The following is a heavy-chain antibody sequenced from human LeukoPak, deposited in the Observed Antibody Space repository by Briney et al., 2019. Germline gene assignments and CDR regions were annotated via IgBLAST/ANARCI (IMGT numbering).Heavy chain of an antibody. V-gene: IGHV4-34*01. CDR2: INHSGST. CDR3: ARGSASYYFDY. CDR1: GGSFSGYY. Sequence: TSETLSLTCAVYGGSFSGYYWSWIRQPPGKGLEWIGEINHSGSTNYNPSLKSRVTISVDTSKNQFSLKLSSVTAADTAVYYCARGSASYYFDYWGQGTLVTVSS. J-gene: IGHJ4*02.